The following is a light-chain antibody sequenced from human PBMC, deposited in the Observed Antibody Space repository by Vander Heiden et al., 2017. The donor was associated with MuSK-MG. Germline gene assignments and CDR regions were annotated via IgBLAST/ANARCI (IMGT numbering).Light chain of an antibody. J-gene: IGKJ4*01. CDR3: HQYNDWPLT. CDR2: HMS. CDR1: QTVSNK. V-gene: IGKV3-15*01. Sequence: EIVMTQSPATLSVSPGERVTLSCRASQTVSNKLAWYQQKPGQAPRLLIYHMSTRATGVPARFSGSGSGTEFTLTISSLQSEDFAVYYCHQYNDWPLTFGGGTKVEIK.